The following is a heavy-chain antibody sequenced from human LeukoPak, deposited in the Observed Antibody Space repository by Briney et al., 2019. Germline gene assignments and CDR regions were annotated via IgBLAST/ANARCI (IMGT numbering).Heavy chain of an antibody. Sequence: ASVKVSCKASGYTFTSYGISWVRQPPGQGLEWMGWISAYNGNTNYAQKLQGRVTMTTDTSTSTAYMELRSLRYDDTAVYYCARDPGRGWSFDCWGQGTLVTVSS. CDR2: ISAYNGNT. V-gene: IGHV1-18*01. J-gene: IGHJ4*02. CDR1: GYTFTSYG. CDR3: ARDPGRGWSFDC. D-gene: IGHD6-19*01.